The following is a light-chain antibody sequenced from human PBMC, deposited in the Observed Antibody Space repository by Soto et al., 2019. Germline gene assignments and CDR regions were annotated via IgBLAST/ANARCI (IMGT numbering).Light chain of an antibody. V-gene: IGKV4-1*01. Sequence: IVMTQSPDSLAVSLGERATINCKSSQSVLYISNNNNYLAWYQQKPGQPPKLLIYWASTRESGVPDRFSGSGSGTDFTLTISSLQAEDVAVYYCQQYYSTPLTFGGGTKVDIK. CDR2: WAS. J-gene: IGKJ4*01. CDR1: QSVLYISNNNNY. CDR3: QQYYSTPLT.